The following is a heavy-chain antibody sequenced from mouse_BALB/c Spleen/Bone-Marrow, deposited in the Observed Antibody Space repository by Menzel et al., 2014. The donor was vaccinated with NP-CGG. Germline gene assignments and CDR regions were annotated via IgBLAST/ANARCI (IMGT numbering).Heavy chain of an antibody. CDR3: ARGDFDYDFTMDY. D-gene: IGHD2-4*01. CDR2: IFPGDGDT. V-gene: IGHV1-80*01. Sequence: VQLQQSGAELVRPGSSVKISCKASGYVFSSYWMNWVKQRPGQGLEWIEQIFPGDGDTNYNGQFKGKATLTADRSSSTAFMQLSSLTSEDSAVYFCARGDFDYDFTMDYWGQGTSVTVSS. CDR1: GYVFSSYW. J-gene: IGHJ4*01.